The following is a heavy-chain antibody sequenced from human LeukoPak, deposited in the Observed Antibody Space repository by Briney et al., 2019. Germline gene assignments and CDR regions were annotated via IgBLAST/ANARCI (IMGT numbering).Heavy chain of an antibody. J-gene: IGHJ4*02. Sequence: ASVKVSCEASGYTFTSYDINWVRQATGQGLEWMGWMNPNSGNTGYAQKFQGRVTITRNTSISTAYMELSSLRSEDTAVYYCARGRGYCSSTSCKALGYWGQGTLVTVSS. CDR3: ARGRGYCSSTSCKALGY. CDR2: MNPNSGNT. V-gene: IGHV1-8*03. D-gene: IGHD2-2*03. CDR1: GYTFTSYD.